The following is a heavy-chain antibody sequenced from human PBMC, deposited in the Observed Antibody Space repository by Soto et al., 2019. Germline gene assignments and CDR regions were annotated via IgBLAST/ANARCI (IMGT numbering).Heavy chain of an antibody. CDR2: VIPIFGTG. CDR1: GGAFSSYA. V-gene: IGHV1-69*01. Sequence: ASVKVSCKASGGAFSSYAISWVRPAPGQGVEWVGGVIPIFGTGNYAQKFQGRVTITSDESTSPAYIELSSLRSEDTAVYYCARDIDILTRAGTAYDYYYGMDVWGQGTKVTVSS. D-gene: IGHD3-9*01. J-gene: IGHJ6*02. CDR3: ARDIDILTRAGTAYDYYYGMDV.